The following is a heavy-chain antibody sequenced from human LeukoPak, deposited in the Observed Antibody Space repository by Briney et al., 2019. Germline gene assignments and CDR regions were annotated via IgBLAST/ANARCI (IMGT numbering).Heavy chain of an antibody. CDR3: ASSMTTVTTGGPDYYYYYMDV. Sequence: ASVKVSCKASGYTFTSYAMNWVRQAPGQGLEWMGWINTNTGNPTYAQGFTGRFVFSLDTSVSTAYLQISSLKAEDTAVYYCASSMTTVTTGGPDYYYYYMDVWGKGTTVTVSS. V-gene: IGHV7-4-1*02. CDR1: GYTFTSYA. CDR2: INTNTGNP. D-gene: IGHD4-17*01. J-gene: IGHJ6*03.